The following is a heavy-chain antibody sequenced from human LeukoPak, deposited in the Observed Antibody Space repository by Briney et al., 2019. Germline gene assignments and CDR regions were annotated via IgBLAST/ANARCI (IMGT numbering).Heavy chain of an antibody. D-gene: IGHD6-6*01. V-gene: IGHV4-34*01. CDR1: GGSFSGYY. Sequence: SETLSLTCAVYGGSFSGYYWSWIRQPPGKGLEWIGEINHSGSTNYNPSLKSRVTTSVDTSKNQFSLKLSSVTAADTAVYYCARGSRPYFDYWGQGTLVTVSS. CDR2: INHSGST. J-gene: IGHJ4*02. CDR3: ARGSRPYFDY.